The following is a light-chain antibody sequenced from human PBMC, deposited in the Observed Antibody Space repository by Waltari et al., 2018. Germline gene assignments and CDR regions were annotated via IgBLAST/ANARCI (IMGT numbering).Light chain of an antibody. CDR3: AAWDDSLDGSWV. J-gene: IGLJ3*02. CDR1: SSNIGSNA. Sequence: QSVLTQPPSASGTPGQRVTISCSGSSSNIGSNAVNWYQQLPGTAPKLLIYSNNKRPSGVADRFSGSKSGTSASLAISGLLSQDEADYYCAAWDDSLDGSWVFGGGTKLTVL. V-gene: IGLV1-44*01. CDR2: SNN.